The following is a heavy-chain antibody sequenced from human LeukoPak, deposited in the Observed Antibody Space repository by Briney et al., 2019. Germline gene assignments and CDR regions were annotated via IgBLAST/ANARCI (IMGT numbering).Heavy chain of an antibody. CDR2: ISSSSSYI. CDR3: ARDRYSSGWSRGDWFDP. D-gene: IGHD6-19*01. Sequence: GGSLRLSCAASGFSISSYEMNWVRQAPGKGLEWVSSISSSSSYIYYADSVKGRFTISRDNAKNSLYLQMNSLRAEDTAVYYCARDRYSSGWSRGDWFDPWGQGTLVTVSS. V-gene: IGHV3-21*01. J-gene: IGHJ5*02. CDR1: GFSISSYE.